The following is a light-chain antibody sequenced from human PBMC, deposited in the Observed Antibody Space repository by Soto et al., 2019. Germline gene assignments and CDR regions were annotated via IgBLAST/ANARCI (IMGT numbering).Light chain of an antibody. J-gene: IGLJ2*01. CDR3: CSYGGSYNVV. Sequence: QSALTQPPSASGSPGQSVSISCTGTSSDVGGHNYVSWYRQHPGTAPQLLIYEVTKRPSGVPARFSASKSGNTASLTVSGLQAEDEADYYCCSYGGSYNVVFGGGTKLTVL. CDR1: SSDVGGHNY. CDR2: EVT. V-gene: IGLV2-8*01.